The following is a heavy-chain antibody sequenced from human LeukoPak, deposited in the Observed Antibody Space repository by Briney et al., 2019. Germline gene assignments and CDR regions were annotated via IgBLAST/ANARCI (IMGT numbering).Heavy chain of an antibody. D-gene: IGHD5-12*01. CDR2: ITSGGSTI. CDR1: GFTFSSYE. Sequence: GGSLRLSCAASGFTFSSYEMNWVRQAPGKGLEWVSYITSGGSTIYYADFVKGRFTISRDNARNSLYLQMNSLRAEDTAVYYCARGVGYRGYVDNWGQGTLVTASS. J-gene: IGHJ4*02. CDR3: ARGVGYRGYVDN. V-gene: IGHV3-48*03.